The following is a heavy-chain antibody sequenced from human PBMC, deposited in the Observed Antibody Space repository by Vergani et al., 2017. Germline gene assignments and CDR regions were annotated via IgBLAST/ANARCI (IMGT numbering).Heavy chain of an antibody. V-gene: IGHV1-69*01. D-gene: IGHD3-3*01. CDR1: GGTFSSYA. J-gene: IGHJ4*02. Sequence: QVQLVQSGAEVKKPGSSVKVSCKASGGTFSSYAISWVRQAPGQGLEWMGGIIPIFGTANYAQKFQGRVTITADESTSTAYMELSSLRSEDTAVYYCAGKYYDFWKGEDPGAPYYFDYWGQGTLVTVSS. CDR2: IIPIFGTA. CDR3: AGKYYDFWKGEDPGAPYYFDY.